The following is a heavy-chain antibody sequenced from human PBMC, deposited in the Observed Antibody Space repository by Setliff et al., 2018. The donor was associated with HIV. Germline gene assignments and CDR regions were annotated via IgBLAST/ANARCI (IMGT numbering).Heavy chain of an antibody. D-gene: IGHD4-17*01. Sequence: RASVKVSCAASGFTFSSYAMGWVRQAPGKGLEWVSTVGAVGAPTHYAESVKGRFTISKDNSKNTLYLQMSSLRDEDTAVYYCAKVFAYGIDGFDIWGQGTLVTVSS. J-gene: IGHJ3*02. CDR3: AKVFAYGIDGFDI. V-gene: IGHV3-23*01. CDR2: VGAVGAPT. CDR1: GFTFSSYA.